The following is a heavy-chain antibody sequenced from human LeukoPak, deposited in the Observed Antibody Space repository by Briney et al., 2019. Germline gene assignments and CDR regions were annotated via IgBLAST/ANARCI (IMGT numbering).Heavy chain of an antibody. J-gene: IGHJ4*02. Sequence: ASVKVSFKASGYTFTIYAMHWVRQAPGQRLEWKGWINAGNGNTKYSQKFQGRVTITRDTSASTAYMELSSLRSEDTAVYYCARDGYSSGWYQIPFDYWGQGTLVTVSS. D-gene: IGHD6-19*01. V-gene: IGHV1-3*01. CDR2: INAGNGNT. CDR1: GYTFTIYA. CDR3: ARDGYSSGWYQIPFDY.